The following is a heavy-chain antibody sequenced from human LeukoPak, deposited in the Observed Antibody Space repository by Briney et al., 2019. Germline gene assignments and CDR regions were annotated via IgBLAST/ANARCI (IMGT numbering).Heavy chain of an antibody. V-gene: IGHV1-18*01. J-gene: IGHJ6*03. CDR3: ARDTRPIGYCSGGSCYFGDYYYYYMDV. D-gene: IGHD2-15*01. CDR2: ISAYNGNT. Sequence: ASVKVSCKASGYTLTTYAMNWVRQAPGQGLEWMGWISAYNGNTNYAQKLQGRVTMTTDTSTSTAYMELRSLRSDDTAVYYCARDTRPIGYCSGGSCYFGDYYYYYMDVWGKGTTVTVSS. CDR1: GYTLTTYA.